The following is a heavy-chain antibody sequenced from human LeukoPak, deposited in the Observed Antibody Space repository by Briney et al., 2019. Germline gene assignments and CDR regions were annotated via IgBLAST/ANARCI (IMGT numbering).Heavy chain of an antibody. CDR1: GFTFRNYA. J-gene: IGHJ4*02. Sequence: GGSLRLSCAASGFTFRNYAMSWVRQAPGKGLEWVSGIDPSGTYTYYADSVKGRSTISRDNSKNTLYLQLNSLRAEDTAAYYCAKGPERSDRGYSDYWGQGTLVTVSS. V-gene: IGHV3-23*01. D-gene: IGHD1-14*01. CDR2: IDPSGTYT. CDR3: AKGPERSDRGYSDY.